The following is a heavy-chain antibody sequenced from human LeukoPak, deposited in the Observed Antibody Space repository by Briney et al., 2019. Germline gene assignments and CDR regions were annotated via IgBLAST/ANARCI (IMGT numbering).Heavy chain of an antibody. D-gene: IGHD3-9*01. CDR3: ARGLVTKFVT. Sequence: SVTVSCKTSGGTFSIYAINWVRQAPGQGLEWLGGITPVLGTSNYAQRFQGRVTIIADESTSTAYMELSSLRSEDTAVYYCARGLVTKFVTWGQGKIVTVSS. CDR2: ITPVLGTS. CDR1: GGTFSIYA. V-gene: IGHV1-69*13. J-gene: IGHJ3*02.